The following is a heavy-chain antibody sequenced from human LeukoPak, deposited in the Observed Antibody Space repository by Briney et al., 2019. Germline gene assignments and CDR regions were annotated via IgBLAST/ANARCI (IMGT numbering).Heavy chain of an antibody. V-gene: IGHV3-11*01. J-gene: IGHJ4*02. D-gene: IGHD6-19*01. CDR1: GFTFSDYY. CDR2: ISSSGSTI. CDR3: AGGLKQWLVQWEN. Sequence: GGSLRLSCAASGFTFSDYYMSWIRQAPGKGLEWVSYISSSGSTIYYADSVKGRFTISRDNAKNSLYLQMNSLRAEDTAVYYCAGGLKQWLVQWENWGQGTLVTVSS.